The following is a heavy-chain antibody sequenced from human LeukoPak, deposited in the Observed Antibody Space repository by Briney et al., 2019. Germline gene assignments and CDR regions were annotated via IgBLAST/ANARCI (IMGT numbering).Heavy chain of an antibody. CDR3: ARYGYSYGQDDFDY. V-gene: IGHV1-69*01. Sequence: TVKVSCKASGGTFSSYAISWVRQAPGQGLEWMGGIIPIFGTANYAQKFQGRVTITADESTSTAYMELSSLRSEDTAVYYCARYGYSYGQDDFDYWGQGTLVTVSS. CDR2: IIPIFGTA. D-gene: IGHD5-18*01. CDR1: GGTFSSYA. J-gene: IGHJ4*02.